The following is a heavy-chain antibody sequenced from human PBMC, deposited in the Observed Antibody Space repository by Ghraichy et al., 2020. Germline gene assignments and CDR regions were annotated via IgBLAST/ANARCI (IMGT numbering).Heavy chain of an antibody. V-gene: IGHV1-8*01. D-gene: IGHD3-22*01. Sequence: ASVKVSCKASGYTFTTHDINWVRQAAGQGLEWMGWMNPNSHNTGYAQKFQGRVTMTMDNSISTAYMELISLRSEDTAVYYCARFRFDSSGYYTSGADYWGQGTLLTVSS. CDR3: ARFRFDSSGYYTSGADY. CDR1: GYTFTTHD. CDR2: MNPNSHNT. J-gene: IGHJ4*02.